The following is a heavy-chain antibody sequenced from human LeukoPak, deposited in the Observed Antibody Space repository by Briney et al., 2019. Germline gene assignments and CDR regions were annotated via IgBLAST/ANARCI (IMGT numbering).Heavy chain of an antibody. D-gene: IGHD2-15*01. CDR1: GFTFSNYG. Sequence: GGSLRLSCAASGFTFSNYGMHWVRQAPGKGLEWVAFISYDGSNKYYADSVKGRFTISRDNSKNTLYLQMNSLKTEDTAVYYCTTLGYCSGGSCYRRYYFDYWGQGTLVTVSS. V-gene: IGHV3-30*03. J-gene: IGHJ4*02. CDR2: ISYDGSNK. CDR3: TTLGYCSGGSCYRRYYFDY.